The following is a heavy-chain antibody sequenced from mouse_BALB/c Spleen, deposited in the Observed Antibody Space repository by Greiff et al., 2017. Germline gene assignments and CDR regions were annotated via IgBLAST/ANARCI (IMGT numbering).Heavy chain of an antibody. Sequence: VKLQQSGAELMKPGASVKISCKATGYTFSSYWIEWVKQRPGHGLEWIGEILPGSGSTNYNEKFKGKATFTADTSSNTAYMQLSSLTSEDSAVYYCAISYGNYLAWFAYWGQGTLVTVSA. CDR1: GYTFSSYW. J-gene: IGHJ3*01. D-gene: IGHD2-1*01. V-gene: IGHV1-9*01. CDR3: AISYGNYLAWFAY. CDR2: ILPGSGST.